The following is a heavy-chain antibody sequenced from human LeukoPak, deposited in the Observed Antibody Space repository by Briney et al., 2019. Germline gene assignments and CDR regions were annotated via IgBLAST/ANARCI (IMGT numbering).Heavy chain of an antibody. Sequence: PGGSLRLSCAASGFTFSDYYMSWIRQAPGKVLEWVSYISSSGSTIYYADSVKGRFTISRDNAKNSLYLQMNSLRAEDTAVYYCARVDSSGYYYRAEYFQHWGQGTLVTVSS. CDR2: ISSSGSTI. D-gene: IGHD3-22*01. J-gene: IGHJ1*01. CDR1: GFTFSDYY. CDR3: ARVDSSGYYYRAEYFQH. V-gene: IGHV3-11*04.